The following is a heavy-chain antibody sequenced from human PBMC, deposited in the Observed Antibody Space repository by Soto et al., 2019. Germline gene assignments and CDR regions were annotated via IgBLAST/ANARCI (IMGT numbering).Heavy chain of an antibody. J-gene: IGHJ4*02. D-gene: IGHD3-10*01. CDR1: GYTFTSYY. V-gene: IGHV1-46*01. Sequence: QVQLVQSGAEVKKPGASVKVSCKASGYTFTSYYMHWVRQAPGQGLEWMGIINPSGGSTSYAQKFQGRVTMTRDTSTSTVYMELSSLRSEDTAVYYCASLAVRGVIFGYWGQGTLVTVSS. CDR2: INPSGGST. CDR3: ASLAVRGVIFGY.